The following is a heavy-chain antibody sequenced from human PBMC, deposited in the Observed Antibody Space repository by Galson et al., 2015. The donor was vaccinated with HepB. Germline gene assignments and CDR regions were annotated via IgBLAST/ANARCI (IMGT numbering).Heavy chain of an antibody. CDR1: GFTFSNYN. D-gene: IGHD4-23*01. Sequence: SLRLSCAASGFTFSNYNFNWVRQAPGKGLKWVSSISGRSTYIYYADSVRGRFTISRDNSKNSLFLQMNSLRAEDTAFYYCARDFGGNSGYFDDWGQGTQVTVSS. V-gene: IGHV3-21*01. J-gene: IGHJ4*02. CDR2: ISGRSTYI. CDR3: ARDFGGNSGYFDD.